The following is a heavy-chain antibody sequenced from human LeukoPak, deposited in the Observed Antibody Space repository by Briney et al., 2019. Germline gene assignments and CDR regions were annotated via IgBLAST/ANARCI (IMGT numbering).Heavy chain of an antibody. CDR1: GGTISSSTHR. D-gene: IGHD3-3*01. CDR2: INFSGPT. V-gene: IGHV4-39*02. J-gene: IGHJ4*02. CDR3: ARISMFPGDVWKIDRQYYFDT. Sequence: SETLYLTCTVSGGTISSSTHRWGWLRQPPGKGLKGIGSINFSGPTHSNFSLHSRVTLFVDTSNTRFSLILTLVTPQAPALYYGARISMFPGDVWKIDRQYYFDTWGQGTLVTVSS.